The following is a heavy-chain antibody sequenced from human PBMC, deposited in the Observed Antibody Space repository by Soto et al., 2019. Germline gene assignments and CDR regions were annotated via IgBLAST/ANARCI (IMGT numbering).Heavy chain of an antibody. CDR1: GFTFSSYS. Sequence: EVQLVESGGGLVKPGGSLSLSCAASGFTFSSYSMNWVRQAPGKGLEWVSFISDSSTYKYYADSVKGRFTISRDNAKNSMYLQMNSLRAEDTAVYYCARDQRYFDGRGYWGQGTLVTVSS. CDR3: ARDQRYFDGRGY. V-gene: IGHV3-21*01. D-gene: IGHD3-9*01. J-gene: IGHJ4*02. CDR2: ISDSSTYK.